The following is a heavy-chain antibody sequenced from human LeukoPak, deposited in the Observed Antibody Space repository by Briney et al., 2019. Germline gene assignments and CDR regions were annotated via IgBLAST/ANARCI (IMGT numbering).Heavy chain of an antibody. CDR1: GGSISSSSYY. CDR3: ARVDDY. J-gene: IGHJ4*02. D-gene: IGHD3/OR15-3a*01. CDR2: ICYSGST. V-gene: IGHV4-39*01. Sequence: SETLSLTCTVSGGSISSSSYYWGWIRRPPGKGLEWIGNICYSGSTYYNPSLKSRVTISVDTSKNQFSLKLSSVTAADTAVYYCARVDDYWGQGTLVTVSS.